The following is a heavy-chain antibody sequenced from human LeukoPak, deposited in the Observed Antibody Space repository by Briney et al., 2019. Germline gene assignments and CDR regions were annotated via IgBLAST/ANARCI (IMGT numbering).Heavy chain of an antibody. D-gene: IGHD2-15*01. Sequence: SVKVSCKASGGTFSSYAISWVRQAPGQGLEWMGGIIPIFGTANYAQKFQGRVTITADKSTSTAYMELSSLRSEDTAVYYCARDWGYCSGGSCYRGAFDIWGQGTMVTVSS. CDR1: GGTFSSYA. CDR3: ARDWGYCSGGSCYRGAFDI. CDR2: IIPIFGTA. V-gene: IGHV1-69*06. J-gene: IGHJ3*02.